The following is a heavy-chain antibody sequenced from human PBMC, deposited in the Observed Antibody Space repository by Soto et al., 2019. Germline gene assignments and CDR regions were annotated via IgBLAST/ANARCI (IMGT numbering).Heavy chain of an antibody. CDR2: ISYDGSNK. V-gene: IGHV3-30-3*01. J-gene: IGHJ6*02. CDR3: ARGGRGMFGYYYYGIDV. D-gene: IGHD3-10*02. CDR1: GFTFSSYA. Sequence: SGGSLRLSCAASGFTFSSYAMHWVRQAPGKGLEWVAVISYDGSNKYYADSVKGRFTISRDNSKNTLYLQMNSLRAEDTAVYYCARGGRGMFGYYYYGIDVWGQGTTVTVSS.